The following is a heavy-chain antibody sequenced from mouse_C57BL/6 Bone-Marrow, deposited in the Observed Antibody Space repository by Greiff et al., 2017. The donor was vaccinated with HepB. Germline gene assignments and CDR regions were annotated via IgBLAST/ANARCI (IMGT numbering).Heavy chain of an antibody. CDR1: GFNIKDDY. J-gene: IGHJ3*01. Sequence: EVQLQESGAELVRPGASVKLSCTASGFNIKDDYMHWVKQRPEQGLEWIGWIDPENGDTEYASKFQGKATITADTSSNTAYLQLSILPSEDTAVYYCTTWDGKAWFAYWGQGTLVTVSA. D-gene: IGHD2-1*01. V-gene: IGHV14-4*01. CDR2: IDPENGDT. CDR3: TTWDGKAWFAY.